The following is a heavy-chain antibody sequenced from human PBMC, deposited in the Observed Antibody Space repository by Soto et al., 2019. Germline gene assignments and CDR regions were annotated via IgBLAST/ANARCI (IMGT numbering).Heavy chain of an antibody. J-gene: IGHJ6*02. V-gene: IGHV3-43*01. CDR2: ISWDGGST. D-gene: IGHD3-3*01. CDR1: GSTFDDYT. CDR3: ANDILSRPKNDFWSGTYGMDV. Sequence: GGSLRLSCAASGSTFDDYTMHWVRQAPGKGLEWVSLISWDGGSTYYADSVKGRFTISRDNSKNSLYLQMNSLRTEDTALYYCANDILSRPKNDFWSGTYGMDVWGQGTTVTVS.